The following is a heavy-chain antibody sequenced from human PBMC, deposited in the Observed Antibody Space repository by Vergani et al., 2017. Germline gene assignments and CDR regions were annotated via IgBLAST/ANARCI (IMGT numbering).Heavy chain of an antibody. J-gene: IGHJ5*02. CDR1: GYTFTSYY. CDR3: ARDALVVVAATFSGGSWFDP. V-gene: IGHV1-69*18. Sequence: QVQLVQSGAEVKKPGASVKVSCKASGYTFTSYYMHWVRQAPGQGLEWMGRIIPIFGTANYAQKFQGRVTITADESTSTAYMELSSLRSEDTAVYYCARDALVVVAATFSGGSWFDPWGQGTLVTVSS. CDR2: IIPIFGTA. D-gene: IGHD2-15*01.